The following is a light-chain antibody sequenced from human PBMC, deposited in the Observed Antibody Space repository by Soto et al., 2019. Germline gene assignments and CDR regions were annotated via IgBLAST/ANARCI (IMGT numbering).Light chain of an antibody. CDR1: QTITRW. Sequence: IQLTQSPSSLSASIGDRVTITCQASQTITRWMAWYQQKPGQAPKLLIYDASTRDSGVPSRFSGSRSGTEFTLTISSLQSDDFATYYCQQYNSYSWTFGQGTKVDIK. CDR3: QQYNSYSWT. V-gene: IGKV1-5*01. J-gene: IGKJ1*01. CDR2: DAS.